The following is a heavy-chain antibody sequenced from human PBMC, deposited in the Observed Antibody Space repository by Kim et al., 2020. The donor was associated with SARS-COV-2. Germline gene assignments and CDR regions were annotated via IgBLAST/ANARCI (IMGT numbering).Heavy chain of an antibody. D-gene: IGHD6-13*01. V-gene: IGHV4-39*01. CDR3: ASLAAAGTGGYYGMDV. J-gene: IGHJ6*02. Sequence: SLKSRVTISVDTSKNQFSLKLSSVTAADTAVYYCASLAAAGTGGYYGMDVWGQGTTVTVSS.